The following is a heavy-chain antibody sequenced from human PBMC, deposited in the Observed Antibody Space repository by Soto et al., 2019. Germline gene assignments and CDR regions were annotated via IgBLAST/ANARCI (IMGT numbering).Heavy chain of an antibody. J-gene: IGHJ4*02. Sequence: QVQLVQSGAEVKKPGSSVKVSCKASGGTFSSYAISWVRQAPGQGLEWMGGIIPIFGSANYAQKFQGRVTITADESTITAYMELSSQRSEDTAVYYCSRGWQDRSYFDYWGQGTLVTVSS. V-gene: IGHV1-69*12. CDR2: IIPIFGSA. CDR1: GGTFSSYA. CDR3: SRGWQDRSYFDY.